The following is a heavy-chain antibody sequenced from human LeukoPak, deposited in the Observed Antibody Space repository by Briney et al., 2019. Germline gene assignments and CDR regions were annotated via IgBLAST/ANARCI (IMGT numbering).Heavy chain of an antibody. V-gene: IGHV4-30-2*01. J-gene: IGHJ5*02. D-gene: IGHD2-21*01. Sequence: SETLSLTCAVSGGSISSGGYSWSWIRQPPGKGPEWIGYIYQSGITNYNPSLRTRVTISIDRSKTQFSLKLTSVTAADTAVYFCAGSRGDPKWFDLWGQGTLATVSS. CDR3: AGSRGDPKWFDL. CDR1: GGSISSGGYS. CDR2: IYQSGIT.